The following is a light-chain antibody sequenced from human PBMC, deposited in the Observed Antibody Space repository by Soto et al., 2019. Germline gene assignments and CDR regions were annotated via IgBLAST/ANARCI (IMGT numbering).Light chain of an antibody. CDR3: HQYGSSGT. CDR1: QSVINNY. J-gene: IGKJ1*01. V-gene: IGKV3-20*01. CDR2: GAS. Sequence: EIVLTQSPGTLSLSPGERATLSCRASQSVINNYLAWYQQNPGQAPRLLIYGASNRATGIPDRFSGSGSGTDFTLTISRLEPEDFAVYYCHQYGSSGTFGQGTKVDIK.